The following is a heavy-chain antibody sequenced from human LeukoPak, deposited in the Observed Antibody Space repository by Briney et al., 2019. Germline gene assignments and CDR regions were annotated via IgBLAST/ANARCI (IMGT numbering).Heavy chain of an antibody. D-gene: IGHD1-26*01. J-gene: IGHJ6*02. CDR3: ARGSYPYSHGMDV. Sequence: ASVKVSCKASGYNFNNYGVSWVRQAPGQGLEWMGWISAKTGNTNYAQKVQGRVTMTTDTSTTTAYMELRSLGSDDTAVYYCARGSYPYSHGMDVWGQGTTVTVSS. CDR1: GYNFNNYG. CDR2: ISAKTGNT. V-gene: IGHV1-18*01.